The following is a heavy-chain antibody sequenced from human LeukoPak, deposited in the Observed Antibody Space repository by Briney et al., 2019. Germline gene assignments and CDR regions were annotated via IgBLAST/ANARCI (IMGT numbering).Heavy chain of an antibody. D-gene: IGHD6-19*01. Sequence: SETLSLTCTASGGSISGYYLSWIRQPPGKGLEYIGYIYDSGITNYNPTLKSRVTISSDTSKNQFSLKVTSVTAADTAVYYCAREGSGWYALDYWGQGTLVTVSS. V-gene: IGHV4-59*01. CDR1: GGSISGYY. CDR2: IYDSGIT. CDR3: AREGSGWYALDY. J-gene: IGHJ4*02.